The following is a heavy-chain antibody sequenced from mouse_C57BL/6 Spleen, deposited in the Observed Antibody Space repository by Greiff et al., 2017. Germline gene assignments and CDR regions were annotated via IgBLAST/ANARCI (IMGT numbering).Heavy chain of an antibody. J-gene: IGHJ1*03. Sequence: VQLQQSGPELVKPGASVKISCKASGYAFSSSWMNWVKQRPGQGLEWIGRIYPGDGDTNYNGKFKGKATLTADKSSSTAYVHLSSLTSEDSAVYFCARLDTTVVAPLGYFAVWGTGTTVTVSS. D-gene: IGHD1-1*01. V-gene: IGHV1-82*01. CDR3: ARLDTTVVAPLGYFAV. CDR1: GYAFSSSW. CDR2: IYPGDGDT.